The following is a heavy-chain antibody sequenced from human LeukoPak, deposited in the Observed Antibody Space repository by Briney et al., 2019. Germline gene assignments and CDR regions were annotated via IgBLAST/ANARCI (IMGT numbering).Heavy chain of an antibody. CDR2: ISYDGSDK. J-gene: IGHJ4*02. CDR1: GFTFSNYA. CDR3: AKDVRDIVVLIDTYMY. D-gene: IGHD2-21*01. Sequence: GGSLRLSCAASGFTFSNYAMHWVRQAPGKGLEWVAVISYDGSDKYYADSVKGRFTISRDNSKNTVYLQMNSLRAEDTAVYYCAKDVRDIVVLIDTYMYWGQGTLVTVSS. V-gene: IGHV3-30-3*01.